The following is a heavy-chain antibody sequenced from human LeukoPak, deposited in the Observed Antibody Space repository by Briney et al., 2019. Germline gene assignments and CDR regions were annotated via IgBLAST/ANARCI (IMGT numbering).Heavy chain of an antibody. J-gene: IGHJ5*02. CDR2: INHSWST. V-gene: IGHV4-38-2*02. D-gene: IGHD1-14*01. Sequence: SETLSLTCTVSGYSISNNFYWAWIRQSPGKGLEWIVSINHSWSTYYNPSLKSRVTISLDTSKNQFSLKLTSVTAADTAVYYCATLVPPGWFDPWGQGTLVTVSS. CDR1: GYSISNNFY. CDR3: ATLVPPGWFDP.